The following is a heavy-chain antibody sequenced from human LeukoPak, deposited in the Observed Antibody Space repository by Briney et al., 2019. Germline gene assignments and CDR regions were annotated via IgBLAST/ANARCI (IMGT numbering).Heavy chain of an antibody. Sequence: PSQTLSLTCTVSGRSISSSSYYWGRIRQPPGKVLEWIGSAYYSGSTYNNPSLKSRVTISVDTSKNQFSLKLSSVTAADTAVYYCARHMELLNWCDPWGQGTLVTVSS. CDR3: ARHMELLNWCDP. V-gene: IGHV4-39*01. CDR1: GRSISSSSYY. J-gene: IGHJ5*02. CDR2: AYYSGST. D-gene: IGHD1-26*01.